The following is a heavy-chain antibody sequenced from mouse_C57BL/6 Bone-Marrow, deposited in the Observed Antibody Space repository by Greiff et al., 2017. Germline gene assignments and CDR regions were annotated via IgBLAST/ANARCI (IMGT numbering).Heavy chain of an antibody. J-gene: IGHJ1*03. D-gene: IGHD1-1*01. V-gene: IGHV1-64*01. Sequence: VQLQQPGAELVKPGASVKLSCKASGYTFTSYWMHWVKQRPGQGLEWIGMIHPNSGSTNYNEKFKSKATLTVDKSSSTAYMQLSSLTSEDSAVYCCADYGSSYVEYFDVWGTGTTVTVSA. CDR2: IHPNSGST. CDR1: GYTFTSYW. CDR3: ADYGSSYVEYFDV.